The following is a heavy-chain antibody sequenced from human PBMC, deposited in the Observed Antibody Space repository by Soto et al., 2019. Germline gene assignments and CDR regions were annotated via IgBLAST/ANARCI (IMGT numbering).Heavy chain of an antibody. Sequence: EVQLVESGGGLVQPGGSLRLSCAASGFTFSSYWMHWVRQAPGKGLVWVSRINSDGSSTSYADSVKGRFTISRDNAKNTRYLQMNSLRAEDTAVYYCARESRITIFGVVTSRHGRDVWGQGTTVTFSS. D-gene: IGHD3-3*01. V-gene: IGHV3-74*01. CDR1: GFTFSSYW. CDR3: ARESRITIFGVVTSRHGRDV. J-gene: IGHJ6*02. CDR2: INSDGSST.